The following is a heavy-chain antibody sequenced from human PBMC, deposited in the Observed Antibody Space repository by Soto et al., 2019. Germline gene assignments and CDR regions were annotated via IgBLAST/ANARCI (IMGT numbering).Heavy chain of an antibody. J-gene: IGHJ4*02. CDR1: GGSFSGYY. D-gene: IGHD6-13*01. Sequence: QVQLQQWGAGLLKPSETLSLTCAVYGGSFSGYYWSWIRQPPGKGLEWIGEINQSGSTNYNPSHKSRVTTSVATSKKQCSLKLGSVAAADTAVYYCARTYSSSWSPFEYWGQGALVTVSS. V-gene: IGHV4-34*01. CDR2: INQSGST. CDR3: ARTYSSSWSPFEY.